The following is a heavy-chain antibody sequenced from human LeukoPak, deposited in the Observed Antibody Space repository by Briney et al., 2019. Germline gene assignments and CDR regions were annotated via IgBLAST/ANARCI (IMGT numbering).Heavy chain of an antibody. CDR2: ISGSGGST. V-gene: IGHV3-23*01. D-gene: IGHD3-3*01. Sequence: PGGSLRLSYAASGFTFSSYAMSWVRQAPGKGLEWVSAISGSGGSTYYADSVKGRFTISRDNSKNTLYLQMNSLRAEDTAVYYCAKDPATYYDFWSAKGWFDPWGQGTLVTVSS. J-gene: IGHJ5*02. CDR1: GFTFSSYA. CDR3: AKDPATYYDFWSAKGWFDP.